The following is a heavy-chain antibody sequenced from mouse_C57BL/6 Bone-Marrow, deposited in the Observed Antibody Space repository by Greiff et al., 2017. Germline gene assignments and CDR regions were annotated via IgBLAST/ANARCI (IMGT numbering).Heavy chain of an antibody. J-gene: IGHJ3*01. CDR1: GYTFTDYY. CDR3: ARSWSWCAY. V-gene: IGHV1-77*01. CDR2: IGPGSGST. Sequence: VKLMESGAELVKPGASVKISCKASGYTFTDYYINWVKQRPGQGLEWIGQIGPGSGSTYYNEKFKGKATLTADKSSSTAYMQLSSLTSEDSAVYVCARSWSWCAYWGQGTLVTVSA.